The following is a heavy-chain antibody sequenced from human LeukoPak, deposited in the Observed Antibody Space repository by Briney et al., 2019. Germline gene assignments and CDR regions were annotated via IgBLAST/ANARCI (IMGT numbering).Heavy chain of an antibody. D-gene: IGHD2-15*01. CDR2: ISVHNGKP. CDR1: GYTFSSYS. J-gene: IGHJ4*02. V-gene: IGHV1-18*01. Sequence: ASVKVSCNASGYTFSSYSFNWVRHAHGQGLERMGWISVHNGKPNYARNVQGRVTLTTDTSTNTAYMELSNLRSDDTAVYYCARAPFQLNCSGSNCYFDLWGQGTLVTVSS. CDR3: ARAPFQLNCSGSNCYFDL.